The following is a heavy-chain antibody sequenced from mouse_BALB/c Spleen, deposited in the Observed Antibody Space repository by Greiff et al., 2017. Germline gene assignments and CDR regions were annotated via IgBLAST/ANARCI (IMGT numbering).Heavy chain of an antibody. CDR2: IYPSDSYT. CDR1: GYSFTGYN. V-gene: IGHV1S126*01. CDR3: TYGNYGAMDY. Sequence: QVQLQQSGPELEKPGASVKISCKASGYSFTGYNMNWVKQRPGQGLEWIGNIYPSDSYTNYNQKFKDKATLTVDKSSSTAYMQLSSPTSEDSAVYYCTYGNYGAMDYWGQGTSVTVSS. D-gene: IGHD2-1*01. J-gene: IGHJ4*01.